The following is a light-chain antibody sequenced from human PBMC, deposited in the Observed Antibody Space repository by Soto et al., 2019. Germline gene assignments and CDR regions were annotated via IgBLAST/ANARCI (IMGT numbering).Light chain of an antibody. J-gene: IGKJ4*02. V-gene: IGKV1-5*03. CDR3: QQYSMFSLT. Sequence: DIQMTQSPSTLSASVGDRVTITCRASQSISSWLAWYQQKPGKAPKLLIYKASSLESGVPSRFSGSGSGTEFTLTISSLQPDDFATYYCQQYSMFSLTFDGGTKVEIK. CDR2: KAS. CDR1: QSISSW.